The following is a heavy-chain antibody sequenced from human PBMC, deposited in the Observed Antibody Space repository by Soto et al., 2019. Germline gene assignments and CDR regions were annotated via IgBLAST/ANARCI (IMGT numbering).Heavy chain of an antibody. D-gene: IGHD4-17*01. CDR1: GYSFTSYW. Sequence: PGESLKISCKGSGYSFTSYWIGWVRQMPGKGLEWMGIIYPGDSDTRYSPSFQGQVTISADKSISTAYLQWSSLKASDTAMYYCARHRKEATVPVSHYYYGMDVWGQGTTVTVSS. V-gene: IGHV5-51*01. CDR3: ARHRKEATVPVSHYYYGMDV. J-gene: IGHJ6*02. CDR2: IYPGDSDT.